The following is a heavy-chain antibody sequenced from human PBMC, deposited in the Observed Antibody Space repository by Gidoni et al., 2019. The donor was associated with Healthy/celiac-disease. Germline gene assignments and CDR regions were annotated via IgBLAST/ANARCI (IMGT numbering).Heavy chain of an antibody. CDR1: GYSFNNYW. D-gene: IGHD6-6*01. CDR3: ARLRSEVAARLSWFDP. J-gene: IGHJ5*02. V-gene: IGHV5-51*01. CDR2: IFPGDSYT. Sequence: EVQLVQSGAEVKKPGESLKISCKGSGYSFNNYWLVWVRQMHGKCLYCMVFIFPGDSYTSSSPSFQGQVTISADKSISTAYLHWISLKASDTAMYYCARLRSEVAARLSWFDPWCQGTLVTVSS.